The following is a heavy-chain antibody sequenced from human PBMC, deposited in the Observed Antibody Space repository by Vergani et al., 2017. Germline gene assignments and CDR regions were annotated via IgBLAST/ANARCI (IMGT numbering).Heavy chain of an antibody. Sequence: QVPLVQSGTEVKKPGASVKVSCKASGYTFNGYYIHWVRQAPGQGLEYMGWIDPNSDGTNYAQKFQGRVTMTRDTSISTAYMELSRLRSDDTAVYYCARGWSRYSTSWYFDFWGQGTLVTVSS. CDR3: ARGWSRYSTSWYFDF. CDR1: GYTFNGYY. D-gene: IGHD6-13*01. V-gene: IGHV1-2*02. CDR2: IDPNSDGT. J-gene: IGHJ4*02.